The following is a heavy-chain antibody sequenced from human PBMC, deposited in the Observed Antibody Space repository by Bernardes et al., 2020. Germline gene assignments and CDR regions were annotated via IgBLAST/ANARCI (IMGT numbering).Heavy chain of an antibody. CDR1: GGSISSSSYY. CDR2: IYYSGST. J-gene: IGHJ5*02. CDR3: ARHPYGRFIAVAGTGAAFDP. V-gene: IGHV4-39*01. D-gene: IGHD6-19*01. Sequence: SETLSLTCTVSGGSISSSSYYWGWIRQPPGKGLEWIGSIYYSGSTYYNPSLKSRVTISVDTSKNQFSLKLSSVTAADTAVYYCARHPYGRFIAVAGTGAAFDPWGQGTLVTVSS.